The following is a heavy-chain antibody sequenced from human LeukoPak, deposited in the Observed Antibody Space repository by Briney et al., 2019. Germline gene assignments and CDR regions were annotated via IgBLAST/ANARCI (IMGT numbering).Heavy chain of an antibody. CDR2: IWYDGSNK. CDR1: GFTFSSYG. CDR3: ARGYGYTYGGGWFDT. Sequence: PGRSLRLSCAASGFTFSSYGMHWVRQAPGKGLEWVAVIWYDGSNKYYADSVKGRFTISRDNSKNTLYLQMNSLRAEDTAVYYCARGYGYTYGGGWFDTWGQGTLVTVSS. V-gene: IGHV3-33*01. D-gene: IGHD5-18*01. J-gene: IGHJ5*02.